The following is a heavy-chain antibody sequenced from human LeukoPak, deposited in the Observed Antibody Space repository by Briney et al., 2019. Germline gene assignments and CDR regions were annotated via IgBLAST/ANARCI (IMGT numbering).Heavy chain of an antibody. V-gene: IGHV3-48*01. J-gene: IGHJ3*02. D-gene: IGHD3-22*01. CDR3: ARGSHTMIVVADAFDI. CDR1: GFTFSTYI. CDR2: ISSSSSTI. Sequence: GGSLRLSCAASGFTFSTYIMNWVRQAPGKGLEWVSSISSSSSTIYYADSVKGRFTISRDNAKNSLYLQMNSLRAEDTAVYYCARGSHTMIVVADAFDIWGQGTMVTVSS.